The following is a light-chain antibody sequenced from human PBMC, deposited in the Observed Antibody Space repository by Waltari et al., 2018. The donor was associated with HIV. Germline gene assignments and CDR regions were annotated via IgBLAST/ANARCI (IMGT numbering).Light chain of an antibody. J-gene: IGKJ2*01. CDR2: GAS. CDR1: QSVSSSY. Sequence: EIVLTQSPGTLSLSPGERATLFCRASQSVSSSYLACYQQKPGQAPRLRIYGASSRDTGIPDRFSGSGAGTDFTLTISRMEPEDFAVDYCQQYGSSPEYTFGQGTKLEIK. CDR3: QQYGSSPEYT. V-gene: IGKV3-20*01.